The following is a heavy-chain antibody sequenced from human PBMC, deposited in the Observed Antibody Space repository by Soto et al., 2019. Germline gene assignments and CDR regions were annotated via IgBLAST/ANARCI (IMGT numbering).Heavy chain of an antibody. CDR1: GFTFSSYG. CDR2: IWYDGSNK. Sequence: LRLSCAASGFTFSSYGMHWVRQAPCKGLEWVAVIWYDGSNKYYADSVKGRFTISRDNSKNTLYLQMNSLRAEDTAVYYCAREGRGSTARPAGYYYGMDVWGQGTTVTVSS. J-gene: IGHJ6*02. CDR3: AREGRGSTARPAGYYYGMDV. D-gene: IGHD2-2*01. V-gene: IGHV3-33*01.